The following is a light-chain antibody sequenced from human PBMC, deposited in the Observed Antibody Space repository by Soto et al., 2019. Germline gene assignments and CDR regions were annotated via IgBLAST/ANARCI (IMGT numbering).Light chain of an antibody. V-gene: IGKV1-39*01. J-gene: IGKJ1*01. CDR1: QSISSY. CDR2: FAS. Sequence: DIQMTQSPSSLSASVGDRVTLTCRASQSISSYLNWYQLKPGRPPKLLIYFASSLQAGVPSRFSGAGSETDFTLIISSLQPEDFATYYCQQSYSPLWTFGQGTKVEI. CDR3: QQSYSPLWT.